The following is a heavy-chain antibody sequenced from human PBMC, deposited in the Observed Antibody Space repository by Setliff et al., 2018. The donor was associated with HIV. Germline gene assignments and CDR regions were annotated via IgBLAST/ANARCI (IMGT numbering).Heavy chain of an antibody. CDR2: IYYSGST. D-gene: IGHD3-10*01. CDR3: ARGTDGDYYYYMDV. V-gene: IGHV4-59*01. Sequence: SETLSLTCIVSGGSISSYYWSWIRQPPGKGLEWIGYIYYSGSTNYNPSLKNRVTISIDTSKKQFSLNLSSVTAADTAVYYRARGTDGDYYYYMDVWGKGTTVTVSS. CDR1: GGSISSYY. J-gene: IGHJ6*03.